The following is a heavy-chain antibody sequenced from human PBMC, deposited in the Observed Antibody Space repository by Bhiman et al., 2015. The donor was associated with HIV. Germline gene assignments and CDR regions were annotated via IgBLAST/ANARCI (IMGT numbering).Heavy chain of an antibody. D-gene: IGHD3-10*01. V-gene: IGHV3-30*18. CDR1: EFTISTYG. Sequence: QVQLVESGGGVVQPGRSLWLSCAASEFTISTYGMHWVRQAPGKGLEWVAVMSYDGSNKYYADSVKGRFTISRDNSKNTLYLQMNSLRADDTAVYYCAKDLMGRGNYYYYYYMDVWGKGTTVTVSS. CDR2: MSYDGSNK. CDR3: AKDLMGRGNYYYYYYMDV. J-gene: IGHJ6*03.